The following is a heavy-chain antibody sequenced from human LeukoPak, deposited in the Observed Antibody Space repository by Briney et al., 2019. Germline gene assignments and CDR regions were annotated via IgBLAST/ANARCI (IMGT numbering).Heavy chain of an antibody. CDR2: ISSSGSTI. J-gene: IGHJ3*02. Sequence: PGGSLRLSCAASGFTFSDYYMSWIRQAPGKGLEWVSYISSSGSTIYYADSVKGRFTICRDNSKNTLYLQMNSLRAEDTAVYYCANEYCSGGDCYMLFTFDIWGQGTMVTVSS. CDR3: ANEYCSGGDCYMLFTFDI. D-gene: IGHD2-15*01. V-gene: IGHV3-11*01. CDR1: GFTFSDYY.